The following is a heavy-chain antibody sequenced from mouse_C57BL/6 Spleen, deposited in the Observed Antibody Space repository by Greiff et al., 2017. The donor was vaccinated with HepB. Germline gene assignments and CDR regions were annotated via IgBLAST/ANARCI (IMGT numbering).Heavy chain of an antibody. CDR2: IWSGGST. Sequence: VMLVESGPGLVQPSQSLSITCTVSGFSLTSYGVHWVRQSPGKGLEWLGVIWSGGSTDYNAAFISRLSISKDNSKSQVFFKMNSLQADDTAIYYCASLLLKDYAMDYWGQGTSVTVSS. D-gene: IGHD1-1*01. V-gene: IGHV2-2*01. CDR1: GFSLTSYG. J-gene: IGHJ4*01. CDR3: ASLLLKDYAMDY.